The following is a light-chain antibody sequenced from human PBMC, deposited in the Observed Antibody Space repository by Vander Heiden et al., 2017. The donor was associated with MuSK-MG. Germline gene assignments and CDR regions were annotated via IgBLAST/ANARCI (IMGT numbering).Light chain of an antibody. J-gene: IGKJ2*01. CDR2: KAS. CDR1: QSISSW. V-gene: IGKV1-5*03. Sequence: DIQITHSPSTLSASVGDRVTITCRASQSISSWLAWYQQKPGKAPKLLVYKASSLESGVPSRFSGSGSGTEFTLTISSLQPDDFATYYCQQDNSYPYTFGQGTKLEIK. CDR3: QQDNSYPYT.